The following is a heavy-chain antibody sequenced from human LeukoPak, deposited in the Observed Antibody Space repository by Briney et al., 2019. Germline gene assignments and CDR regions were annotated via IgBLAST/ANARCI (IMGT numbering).Heavy chain of an antibody. CDR3: ARESVARDGYNFGFALGY. CDR2: IYYSGST. J-gene: IGHJ4*02. D-gene: IGHD5-24*01. Sequence: SETLSLTCTVSGGSISTYYWNWIRQPPGKGLEWIGYIYYSGSTNYNPSLKSRVTISVDTSKNQFSLKLSSVTAADTAVYYCARESVARDGYNFGFALGYWGQGTLVTVSS. V-gene: IGHV4-59*01. CDR1: GGSISTYY.